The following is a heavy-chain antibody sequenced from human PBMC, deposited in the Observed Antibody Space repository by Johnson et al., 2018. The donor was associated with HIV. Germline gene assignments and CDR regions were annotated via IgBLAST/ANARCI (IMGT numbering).Heavy chain of an antibody. CDR1: GFIFDDYA. CDR2: INWNGGST. Sequence: EVQLVESGGGVVRPGGSLRVSCAASGFIFDDYAMSWVRQAPGKGLEWVSGINWNGGSTGYADSVKGRFTISRDHAKNSLYLQMNSLRVEDTALYYCARVRGITMIVVVKSYDAFDIWGQGTMVTVSS. D-gene: IGHD3-22*01. V-gene: IGHV3-20*04. J-gene: IGHJ3*02. CDR3: ARVRGITMIVVVKSYDAFDI.